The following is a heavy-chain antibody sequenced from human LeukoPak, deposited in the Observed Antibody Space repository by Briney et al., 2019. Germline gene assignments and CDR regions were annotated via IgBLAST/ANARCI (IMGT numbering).Heavy chain of an antibody. CDR2: TSSSDAGT. V-gene: IGHV3-23*01. J-gene: IGHJ4*02. Sequence: GGSLRLSCAASGFTLNNYAMSWVRQAPGKGLEWVSATSSSDAGTYHADSVRGRFPISRDNYKNTLYLQMNSLRAEDAAVYYCARAPVTSCSGVLCYPFDYWGQGTLVTVSS. CDR3: ARAPVTSCSGVLCYPFDY. D-gene: IGHD2-15*01. CDR1: GFTLNNYA.